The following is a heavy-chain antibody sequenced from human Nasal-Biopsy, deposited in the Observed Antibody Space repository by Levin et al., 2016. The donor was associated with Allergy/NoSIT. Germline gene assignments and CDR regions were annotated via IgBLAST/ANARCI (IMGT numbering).Heavy chain of an antibody. J-gene: IGHJ6*02. CDR3: AREGLPAVGYGLDV. D-gene: IGHD2-2*01. CDR2: IWADGQTK. CDR1: GFTFSSHG. Sequence: GESLKISCEVSGFTFSSHGLHWVRQAPGEGLEWVAIIWADGQTKYYADSVRGRFTISRDNSKNTLYLQMSSLRVEDTAVYYCAREGLPAVGYGLDVWGQGTTVTVSS. V-gene: IGHV3-33*01.